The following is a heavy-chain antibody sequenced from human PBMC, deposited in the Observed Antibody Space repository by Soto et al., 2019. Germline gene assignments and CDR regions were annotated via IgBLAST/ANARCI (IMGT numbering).Heavy chain of an antibody. V-gene: IGHV1-8*01. CDR2: MNPNSGNT. Sequence: ASVKVSCKASGYTFPSYNINWVRQALVQGLEWMGWMNPNSGNTGYAQKFQGRVTMTRNTSISTAYMELSSLRSEDTAVYYFARGMPATVYLPFVYRGQGTLVTVSS. J-gene: IGHJ4*02. CDR3: ARGMPATVYLPFVY. D-gene: IGHD3-9*01. CDR1: GYTFPSYN.